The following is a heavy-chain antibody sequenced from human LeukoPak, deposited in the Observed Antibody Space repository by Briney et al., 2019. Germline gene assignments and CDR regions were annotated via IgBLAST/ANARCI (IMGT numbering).Heavy chain of an antibody. J-gene: IGHJ6*03. CDR3: AKAYGSSFQTLGNDYMDV. Sequence: PGGSLRLSCAASGFTFDDYAMHWLRQAPGKGLEWVSGISWNSGSIGYADSVKGRFTISRDNAKNSLYLQMNSLRAEDTALYYCAKAYGSSFQTLGNDYMDVWGKGTTVTVSS. CDR2: ISWNSGSI. V-gene: IGHV3-9*01. D-gene: IGHD3-10*01. CDR1: GFTFDDYA.